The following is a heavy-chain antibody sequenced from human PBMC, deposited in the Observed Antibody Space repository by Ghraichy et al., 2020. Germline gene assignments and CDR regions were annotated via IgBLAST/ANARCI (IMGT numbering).Heavy chain of an antibody. V-gene: IGHV3-30*18. CDR1: GFTFSSYG. CDR2: ISYDGRNK. CDR3: AKDPAHLAQLVYYYYDGMDG. J-gene: IGHJ6*02. D-gene: IGHD1-1*01. Sequence: GGSLRLSCGASGFTFSSYGMHWVRQAPGKGLEWVAVISYDGRNKYYADSVKGRFTISRDNSKNTLYLQMNSLRAEDTAVYYCAKDPAHLAQLVYYYYDGMDGGGQGTTVTVSS.